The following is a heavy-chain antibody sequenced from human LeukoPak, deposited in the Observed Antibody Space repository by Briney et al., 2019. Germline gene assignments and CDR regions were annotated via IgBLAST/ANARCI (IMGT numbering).Heavy chain of an antibody. J-gene: IGHJ4*02. D-gene: IGHD6-19*01. V-gene: IGHV4-59*12. Sequence: PSETLSLTCSVSGGSISSYYWSWIRQPPGKALEWIGFIYYSGSTNYNPSLKSRVTISVDTSKNQFSLKLSSVTAADTAVYYCARGSAVAGRLGPVSYWGQGTLVTVSS. CDR2: IYYSGST. CDR1: GGSISSYY. CDR3: ARGSAVAGRLGPVSY.